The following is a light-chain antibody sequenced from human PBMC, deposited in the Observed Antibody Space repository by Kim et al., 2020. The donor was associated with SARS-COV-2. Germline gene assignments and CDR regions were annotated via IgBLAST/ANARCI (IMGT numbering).Light chain of an antibody. Sequence: QRVTISCSGSDSNIATNYVHWYQQLPGTAPKLLIYRNNQRPSGVPDRFSGSKSGTSASLAISGLRSEDEADYYCAAWDDSLSGPVFGGGTKLTVL. J-gene: IGLJ3*02. CDR3: AAWDDSLSGPV. V-gene: IGLV1-47*01. CDR2: RNN. CDR1: DSNIATNY.